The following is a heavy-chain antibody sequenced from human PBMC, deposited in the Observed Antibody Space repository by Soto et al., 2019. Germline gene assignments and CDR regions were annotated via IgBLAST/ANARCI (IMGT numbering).Heavy chain of an antibody. D-gene: IGHD2-2*01. CDR1: GFTFSDYY. CDR2: ISSSGSTI. Sequence: PGGSLRLSCAASGFTFSDYYMSWIRQAPGKGLEWVSYISSSGSTIYYADSVKGRFTISRDNAKNSLYLQMNSLRAEDTAVYYCAKDRAIKGYCSSTSCRYFDYWGQGTLVTVSS. CDR3: AKDRAIKGYCSSTSCRYFDY. V-gene: IGHV3-11*04. J-gene: IGHJ4*02.